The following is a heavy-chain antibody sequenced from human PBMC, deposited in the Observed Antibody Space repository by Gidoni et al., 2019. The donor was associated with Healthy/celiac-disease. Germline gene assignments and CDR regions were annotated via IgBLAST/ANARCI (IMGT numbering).Heavy chain of an antibody. J-gene: IGHJ6*02. V-gene: IGHV3-48*02. D-gene: IGHD3-10*01. Sequence: EVQLVESGGGLVQPGGSLRLPCEASEFTFSSYGMQWVRHVPGKGLEWVSYISSSSSTIYYADSVKGRFTISRDNAKNSLYLQMNSLRDEDTAVYYCSRPITMVRGVIIGDYYGMDVWGQGTTVTVSS. CDR3: SRPITMVRGVIIGDYYGMDV. CDR2: ISSSSSTI. CDR1: EFTFSSYG.